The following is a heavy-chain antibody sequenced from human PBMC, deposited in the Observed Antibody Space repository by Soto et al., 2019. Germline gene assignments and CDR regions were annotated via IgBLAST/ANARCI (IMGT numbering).Heavy chain of an antibody. D-gene: IGHD6-13*01. J-gene: IGHJ5*02. Sequence: PLETLSLTCTVSGGSISSGDYYWSWIRQPPGKGLEWIGYIYYSGSTYYNPSLKSRVTISVDTSKNQFSLKLSSVTAADTAVYYCAREVPDVSSWYWFDPWGQGTLVTVS. CDR3: AREVPDVSSWYWFDP. CDR1: GGSISSGDYY. CDR2: IYYSGST. V-gene: IGHV4-30-4*01.